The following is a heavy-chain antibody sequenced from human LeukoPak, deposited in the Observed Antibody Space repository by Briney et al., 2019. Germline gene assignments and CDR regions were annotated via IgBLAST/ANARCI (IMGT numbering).Heavy chain of an antibody. CDR2: ISSSGSTI. CDR1: GFTFSSYE. J-gene: IGHJ4*02. V-gene: IGHV3-48*03. CDR3: ARWASLYYFDY. Sequence: GGSLRLSCAASGFTFSSYEMNWVRQAPGKGLEWVSYISSSGSTIYYADSVKGRFTISRDNAKNSLYLQMNSLRVKDTAVYYCARWASLYYFDYWGQGTLVTVSS. D-gene: IGHD6-6*01.